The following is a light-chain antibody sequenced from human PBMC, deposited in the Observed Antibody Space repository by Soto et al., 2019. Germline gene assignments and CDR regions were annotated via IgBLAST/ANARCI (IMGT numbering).Light chain of an antibody. J-gene: IGLJ1*01. CDR3: KSYAGSNTYV. Sequence: QSVLTQPPSASVSPGQSVTISCTGTKNDIGVYDFVSWYQHHPGKAPRLIIYEVFQRPSGVPDRFSGSKSGNTASLTVSGLQAADEADYFCKSYAGSNTYVFGRGTKVTVL. V-gene: IGLV2-8*01. CDR2: EVF. CDR1: KNDIGVYDF.